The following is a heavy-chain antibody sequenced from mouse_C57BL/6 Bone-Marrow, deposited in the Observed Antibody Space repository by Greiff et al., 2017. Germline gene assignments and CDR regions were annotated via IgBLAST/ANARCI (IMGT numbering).Heavy chain of an antibody. J-gene: IGHJ2*01. CDR1: GYSFTGYY. CDR3: ARSRVANWFDY. CDR2: INPSTGGT. Sequence: EVQLQQSGPELVKPGASVKISCKASGYSFTGYYMNWVKQSPEKSLEWIGEINPSTGGTTYNQKFKAKATLTVDKSSSTAYMQLKSLTSEDSAVDYCARSRVANWFDYWGQGTTRTVSS. V-gene: IGHV1-42*01. D-gene: IGHD1-1*02.